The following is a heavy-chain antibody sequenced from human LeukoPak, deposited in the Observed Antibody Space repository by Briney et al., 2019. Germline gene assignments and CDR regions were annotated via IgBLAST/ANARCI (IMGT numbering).Heavy chain of an antibody. CDR1: GFTFSTYG. Sequence: GGSLRLSCAASGFTFSTYGMSWVRQAPGKGLEWVSAMSGSGGRTYYADFVKGRFTISRDNSKNTLYLQINSLRAEDTAVYYCTRPASGPNDYWGQGTLVTVSS. CDR3: TRPASGPNDY. CDR2: MSGSGGRT. J-gene: IGHJ4*02. D-gene: IGHD3-10*01. V-gene: IGHV3-23*01.